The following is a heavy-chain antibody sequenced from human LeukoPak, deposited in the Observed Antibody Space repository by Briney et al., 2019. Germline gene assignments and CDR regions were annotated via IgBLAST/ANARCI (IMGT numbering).Heavy chain of an antibody. V-gene: IGHV3-23*01. CDR2: ISGSGGST. D-gene: IGHD3-9*01. Sequence: GSLRLSCAASGFPFSSYAMSWVRQAPGKGLEWVSAISGSGGSTYYADSVKGRFTISRDNSKNTLYLQMNSLRAEDTAVYYCALMSRNYYDILTGYPTLDYWGQGTLVTVSS. J-gene: IGHJ4*02. CDR1: GFPFSSYA. CDR3: ALMSRNYYDILTGYPTLDY.